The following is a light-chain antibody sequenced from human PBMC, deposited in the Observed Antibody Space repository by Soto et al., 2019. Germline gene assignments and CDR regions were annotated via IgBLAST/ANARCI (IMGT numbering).Light chain of an antibody. V-gene: IGKV1-33*01. Sequence: DIQMPQSPSSLSASVGDRFTITCQASQDIRNSLNWYQQKPGRATKXLIYDASNVETGVPSRFSGTGSGTHFSFSISSLQPEDFATYYCQQYDYLVTFGQGTRLEIK. CDR3: QQYDYLVT. CDR2: DAS. CDR1: QDIRNS. J-gene: IGKJ5*01.